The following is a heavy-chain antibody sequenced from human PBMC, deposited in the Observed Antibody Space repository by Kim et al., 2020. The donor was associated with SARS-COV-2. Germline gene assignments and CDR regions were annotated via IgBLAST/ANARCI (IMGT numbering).Heavy chain of an antibody. J-gene: IGHJ6*02. CDR1: GGSISSSNW. Sequence: SETLSLTCAVSGGSISSSNWWSWVRQPPGKGLEWIGEIYHSGSTNYNPSLKSRVTISVDKSKNQFSLKLSSVTAADTAVYYCASLYGSGSYYNGYYYGMDVWGQGTTVTVSS. V-gene: IGHV4-4*02. D-gene: IGHD3-10*01. CDR3: ASLYGSGSYYNGYYYGMDV. CDR2: IYHSGST.